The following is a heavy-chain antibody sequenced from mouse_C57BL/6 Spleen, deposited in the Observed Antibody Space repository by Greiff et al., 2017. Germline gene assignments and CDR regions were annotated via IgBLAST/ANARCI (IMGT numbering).Heavy chain of an antibody. CDR2: INPSNGGT. CDR3: ARDIYCGSSYPYYALDC. Sequence: VQLQQPGTELVKPGASVKLSCTASGYTFTSYWMHWVKQRPGQGLEWIGNINPSNGGTNYNEKFKSKATLTVDKSSSTAYMQLSSLTSEDSAVYYCARDIYCGSSYPYYALDCWGQGTSVTVSS. J-gene: IGHJ4*01. D-gene: IGHD1-1*01. CDR1: GYTFTSYW. V-gene: IGHV1-53*01.